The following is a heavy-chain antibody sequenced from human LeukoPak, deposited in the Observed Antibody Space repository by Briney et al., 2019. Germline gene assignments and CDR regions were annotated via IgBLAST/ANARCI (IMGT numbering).Heavy chain of an antibody. V-gene: IGHV1-46*01. D-gene: IGHD6-19*01. CDR1: GGTFSSYA. J-gene: IGHJ4*02. CDR3: ARQAGMQWGYLFDY. CDR2: INPSGGST. Sequence: ASVKVSCKASGGTFSSYAISWVRQAPGQGLEWMGIINPSGGSTSYAQKFQGRVTMTRDTSTSTVYMELSSLRSEDTAVYYCARQAGMQWGYLFDYWGQGTLVTVSS.